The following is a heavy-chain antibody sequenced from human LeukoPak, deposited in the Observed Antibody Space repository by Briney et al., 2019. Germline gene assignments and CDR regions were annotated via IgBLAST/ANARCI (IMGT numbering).Heavy chain of an antibody. J-gene: IGHJ4*02. D-gene: IGHD6-19*01. Sequence: GGSLRLSCAASGFIFSSYAMTWVRQAPGKGLEWVSAISGSGGSTYYADSVKGRFTISRDNSKNTLYLQMNSLRAEDTAVYYCVKREIAVAGSPLDYWGQGTLVTVSS. V-gene: IGHV3-23*01. CDR3: VKREIAVAGSPLDY. CDR2: ISGSGGST. CDR1: GFIFSSYA.